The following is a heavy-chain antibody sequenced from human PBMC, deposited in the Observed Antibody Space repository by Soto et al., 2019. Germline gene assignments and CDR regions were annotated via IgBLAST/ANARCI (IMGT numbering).Heavy chain of an antibody. Sequence: PSETLSLTCTVSGGSISSYYWSWIRQPPGKGLEWIGYIYYSGSTNYNPSLKSRVTISVDSSKNQFSLKLDPVTAADTAVYYCARLGGYYQAFDSWGQGTLVTVSS. J-gene: IGHJ4*02. V-gene: IGHV4-59*08. D-gene: IGHD3-22*01. CDR3: ARLGGYYQAFDS. CDR2: IYYSGST. CDR1: GGSISSYY.